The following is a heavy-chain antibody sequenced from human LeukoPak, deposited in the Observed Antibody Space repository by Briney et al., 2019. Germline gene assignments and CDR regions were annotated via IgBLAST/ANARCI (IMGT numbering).Heavy chain of an antibody. J-gene: IGHJ4*02. CDR2: ISHDGSNK. CDR1: GFTFSDYY. D-gene: IGHD2-2*02. CDR3: ARGFSYTLYCFDY. Sequence: GGSLRLSCAASGFTFSDYYMSWIRQAPGKGLEWVAVISHDGSNKYHADSVKGRFTISRDNSKNTLYLEMNSLRVEDTAVYYCARGFSYTLYCFDYWGQGTLVTVSS. V-gene: IGHV3-30-3*01.